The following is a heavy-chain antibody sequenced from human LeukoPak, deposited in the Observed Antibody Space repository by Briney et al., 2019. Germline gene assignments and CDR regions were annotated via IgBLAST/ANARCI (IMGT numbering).Heavy chain of an antibody. CDR2: IYYSGST. V-gene: IGHV4-59*12. J-gene: IGHJ5*02. Sequence: PSETLSLTCTVSGGSISSYYWNWIRQPPGKGLEWIGNIYYSGSTNYNPSLKSRVTISVDMSKNQFSLRLSSVTAADTAVYYCASRGLYSSSTARFDPWGQGTLVTVSS. CDR1: GGSISSYY. D-gene: IGHD6-6*01. CDR3: ASRGLYSSSTARFDP.